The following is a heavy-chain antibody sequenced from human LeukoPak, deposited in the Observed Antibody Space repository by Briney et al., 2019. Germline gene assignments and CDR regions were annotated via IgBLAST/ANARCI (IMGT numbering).Heavy chain of an antibody. CDR2: ISFDGSNQ. CDR3: AKSHPPTVTTEEGEYLQH. V-gene: IGHV3-30*18. Sequence: PGGSLRLSCAASGFTFSSCGMHWVRQAPGQGLEGGAVISFDGSNQYYADSVKGRFTIYRDNFKNTVYLQMNSLRAEETAVYYCAKSHPPTVTTEEGEYLQHWGQGTLVTVSS. J-gene: IGHJ1*01. D-gene: IGHD4-17*01. CDR1: GFTFSSCG.